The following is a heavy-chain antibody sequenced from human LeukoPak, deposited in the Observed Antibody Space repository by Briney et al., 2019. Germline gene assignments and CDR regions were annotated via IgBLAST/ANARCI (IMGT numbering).Heavy chain of an antibody. D-gene: IGHD3-3*01. CDR2: IYYTGTT. CDR3: ATKRSGISWYDS. CDR1: GGSISSDDYF. V-gene: IGHV4-31*03. Sequence: PSETLSLTCTVSGGSISSDDYFWSWVRQHPGEGLEWIGYIYYTGTTYYNPSLKSRVTISVDTSKNQFSLKLSSVTAADTAVYYCATKRSGISWYDSWGQGTLVTVSS. J-gene: IGHJ5*01.